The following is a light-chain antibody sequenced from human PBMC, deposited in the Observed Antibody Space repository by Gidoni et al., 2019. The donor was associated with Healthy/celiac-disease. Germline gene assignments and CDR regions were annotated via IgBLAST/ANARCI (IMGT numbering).Light chain of an antibody. CDR1: QSISSY. V-gene: IGKV1-39*01. CDR3: QQSYSPLWT. Sequence: DIQMTQSPSSLSASVGDRVTITCRASQSISSYLNWYQQKPGKAPKLLIYAASSLQSGVPSRFSGSGSGTDFTLTISSLQPEDFATYHCQQSYSPLWTFGQGTKVEIK. CDR2: AAS. J-gene: IGKJ1*01.